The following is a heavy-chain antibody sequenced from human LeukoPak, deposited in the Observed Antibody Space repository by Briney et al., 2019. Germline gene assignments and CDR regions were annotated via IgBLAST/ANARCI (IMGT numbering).Heavy chain of an antibody. CDR2: INPKTGAT. CDR1: GYIFTGFY. J-gene: IGHJ5*01. CDR3: ARDDKLGYCSGDSCVWFDS. V-gene: IGHV1-2*02. Sequence: ASVKVSCKASGYIFTGFYIHWVRQAPGQGPEWMGWINPKTGATKNAQNFQGRVTLTRDTSINTAYMELSSLRSDDTAVYYCARDDKLGYCSGDSCVWFDSWGQGTLVTVSS. D-gene: IGHD2-15*01.